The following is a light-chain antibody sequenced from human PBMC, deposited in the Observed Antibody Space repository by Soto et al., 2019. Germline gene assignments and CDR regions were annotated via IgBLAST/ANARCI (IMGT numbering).Light chain of an antibody. J-gene: IGKJ4*01. Sequence: IQMTQSPSSLSASVGDRVTIAYQASHNIYNYLNWYHQKPGKAPKLLIFDASNLERGVPSRFSGSGSRTHFSLSINNLQPEDVGTYFCQHYDNLPLTFGGGTKVDIK. CDR3: QHYDNLPLT. V-gene: IGKV1-33*01. CDR2: DAS. CDR1: HNIYNY.